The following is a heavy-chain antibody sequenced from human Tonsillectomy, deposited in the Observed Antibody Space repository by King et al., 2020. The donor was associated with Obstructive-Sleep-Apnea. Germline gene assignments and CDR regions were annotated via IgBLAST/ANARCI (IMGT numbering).Heavy chain of an antibody. D-gene: IGHD5-18*01. CDR3: AKDNPTYTALPYGVVY. V-gene: IGHV3-30*02. J-gene: IGHJ4*02. CDR2: IRYYGSNK. CDR1: GFTFTSYG. Sequence: VQLVESGGGVVQPGGSLRLSCEVSGFTFTSYGMHWVRQAPGKGLEWVAFIRYYGSNKYYADSVKGRFTISRDNSKNTLYLKMTSLRAEDTAVYYCAKDNPTYTALPYGVVYWGQGTLVTVSS.